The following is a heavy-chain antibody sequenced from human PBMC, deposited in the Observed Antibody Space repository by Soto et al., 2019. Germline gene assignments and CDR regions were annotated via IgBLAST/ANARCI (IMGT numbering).Heavy chain of an antibody. CDR3: ARMTTVTKIDY. D-gene: IGHD4-17*01. Sequence: QVQLQESGPGLVKPSETLFLTCSVSGASVNSGSYYWTWVRQPPGKGLEFIGYIYFTGSTNYNPSLKSRATISVDPPKIQFSLTLTSVTAADTAMYSCARMTTVTKIDYGGQGTPVSVPS. CDR1: GASVNSGSYY. J-gene: IGHJ4*02. CDR2: IYFTGST. V-gene: IGHV4-61*01.